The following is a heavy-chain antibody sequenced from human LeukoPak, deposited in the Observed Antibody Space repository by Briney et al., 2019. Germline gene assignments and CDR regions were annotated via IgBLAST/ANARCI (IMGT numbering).Heavy chain of an antibody. CDR3: ARDHSEPGVFFDS. Sequence: GGSLRLSCAASGLTFSDVWMAWVRQAPGKGLEWVANINQAGSEKYYVDSVKGRFTISRDNAKNSLYLQMNSLRAEDTAVYYCARDHSEPGVFFDSWGQGTLVTVSS. V-gene: IGHV3-7*05. D-gene: IGHD1-14*01. J-gene: IGHJ4*02. CDR2: INQAGSEK. CDR1: GLTFSDVW.